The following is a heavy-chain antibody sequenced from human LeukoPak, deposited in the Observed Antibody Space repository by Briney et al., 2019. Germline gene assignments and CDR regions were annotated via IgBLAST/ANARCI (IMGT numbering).Heavy chain of an antibody. D-gene: IGHD3-22*01. CDR2: IRYDGSNK. V-gene: IGHV3-30*02. J-gene: IGHJ4*02. CDR3: ARIITMIVVAGGY. Sequence: GGSLRLSCAASGFTFSSYGMHWVRQAPGKGLEWVAFIRYDGSNKYYADSVKGRFTISRDNSENTLYLQMNSLRAEDTAVYYCARIITMIVVAGGYWGQGTLVTVSS. CDR1: GFTFSSYG.